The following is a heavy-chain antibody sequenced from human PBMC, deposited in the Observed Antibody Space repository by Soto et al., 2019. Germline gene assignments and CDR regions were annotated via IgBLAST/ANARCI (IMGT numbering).Heavy chain of an antibody. D-gene: IGHD3-10*01. J-gene: IGHJ5*02. Sequence: SETLSLTCAVSGGFITSSADYWGWIRRPPGKGLEWIGTMDYSGDTNYNPSLMSRVTIFADTSKNQFSLRLNSVTATDTAVYYCARRPPLYASESYRLDTWGQGALVTVYS. CDR3: ARRPPLYASESYRLDT. V-gene: IGHV4-39*01. CDR1: GGFITSSADY. CDR2: MDYSGDT.